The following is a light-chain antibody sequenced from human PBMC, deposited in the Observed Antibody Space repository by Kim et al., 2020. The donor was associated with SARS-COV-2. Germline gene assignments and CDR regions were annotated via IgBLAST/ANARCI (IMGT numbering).Light chain of an antibody. V-gene: IGLV3-1*01. CDR1: KLGDKY. CDR3: QAWDSSTAV. Sequence: SYELTQPPSVSVSPGQTASITCSGDKLGDKYAWWYQQKPGQSPVLVIYQDTKRPSGIPERFSGSNSGNTATLTISGTQAMDEADYYCQAWDSSTAVFGGG. J-gene: IGLJ3*02. CDR2: QDT.